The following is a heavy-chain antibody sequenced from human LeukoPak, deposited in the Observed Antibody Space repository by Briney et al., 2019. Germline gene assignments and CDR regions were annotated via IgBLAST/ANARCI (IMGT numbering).Heavy chain of an antibody. V-gene: IGHV4-30-2*01. D-gene: IGHD2-2*01. CDR2: IYHSGST. Sequence: NPSQTLSLTCAVSGGSISSGGYSWSWIRQPPGKGLEWIGYIYHSGSTYYNPSLKSRVTISVDRSKNQFSLKLSSVTAADTAVYYCARAPPKEDIVVVPAARPSNWFDPWGQGTLVTVSS. J-gene: IGHJ5*02. CDR1: GGSISSGGYS. CDR3: ARAPPKEDIVVVPAARPSNWFDP.